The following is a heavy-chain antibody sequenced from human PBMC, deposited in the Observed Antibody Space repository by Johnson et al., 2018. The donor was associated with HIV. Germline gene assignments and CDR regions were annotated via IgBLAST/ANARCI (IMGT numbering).Heavy chain of an antibody. D-gene: IGHD1-26*01. CDR2: INWNGGST. Sequence: VQLVESGGGLVQPGGSLRLSCAASGFTFDDYGMNWVRQAPGKGLEWVSGINWNGGSTGYADSVKGRFTISRDNAKNSLYLQMNSLRAEDTALYYCARSYGGSYYGWDAFDIWGQGTMVTVSS. V-gene: IGHV3-20*04. J-gene: IGHJ3*02. CDR1: GFTFDDYG. CDR3: ARSYGGSYYGWDAFDI.